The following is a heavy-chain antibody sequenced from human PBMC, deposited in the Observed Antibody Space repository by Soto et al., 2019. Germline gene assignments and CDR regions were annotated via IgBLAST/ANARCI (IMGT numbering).Heavy chain of an antibody. CDR2: IIPKLGSA. V-gene: IGHV1-69*01. CDR3: ARGCEGSNFGAVH. Sequence: QVQLVQSGAEVKEPGSSVKVSCKASGGGNLRDYRTTWVRRAPGQGLEWMGGIIPKLGSANYAQKFQGRATITADESTNSVYMDLRSLRSADTAVYYCARGCEGSNFGAVHWGQGTPVTVSS. CDR1: GGGNLRDYR. D-gene: IGHD3-10*01. J-gene: IGHJ4*02.